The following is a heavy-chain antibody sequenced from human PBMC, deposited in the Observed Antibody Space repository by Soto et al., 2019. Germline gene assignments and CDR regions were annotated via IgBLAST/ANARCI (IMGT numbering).Heavy chain of an antibody. Sequence: GGSLRLSCAASGFTFSNAWMSWVRQAPGKGLEWVGRIKSKTDGGTTGYAAPVKGRFTISRDDSKNTLYLQMNSLKTEDTAVYYCTTVVPGVVTNHRPFDYWGQGTLVTVSS. CDR1: GFTFSNAW. J-gene: IGHJ4*02. V-gene: IGHV3-15*01. D-gene: IGHD3-3*01. CDR2: IKSKTDGGTT. CDR3: TTVVPGVVTNHRPFDY.